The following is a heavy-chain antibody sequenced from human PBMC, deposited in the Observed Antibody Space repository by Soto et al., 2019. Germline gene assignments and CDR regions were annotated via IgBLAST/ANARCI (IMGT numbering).Heavy chain of an antibody. D-gene: IGHD3-3*01. Sequence: ASVKVSCKASGYTFTSYDINWVRQATGQGLEWMGWMNPNSGNTGYAQKFQGRVTMNRNTSISRAYIELSILRYEDTAVYYCARGASTIFGVAPTPFWDWFDPWGQGTLVTVSS. CDR1: GYTFTSYD. J-gene: IGHJ5*02. CDR3: ARGASTIFGVAPTPFWDWFDP. CDR2: MNPNSGNT. V-gene: IGHV1-8*01.